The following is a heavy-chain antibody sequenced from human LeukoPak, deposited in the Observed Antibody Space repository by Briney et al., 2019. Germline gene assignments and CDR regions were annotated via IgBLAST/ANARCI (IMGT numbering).Heavy chain of an antibody. CDR2: ISSSSYI. Sequence: GGSLRLSCAASGFTFSSYSMNWVRQAPGKGLEWVSSISSSSYIYYADSVKGRFTISRDNARNSLYLQMNSLRAEDTAVYYCARDLMYCSGGSCYPYYFDYWGQGTLVTVSS. V-gene: IGHV3-21*01. J-gene: IGHJ4*02. D-gene: IGHD2-15*01. CDR1: GFTFSSYS. CDR3: ARDLMYCSGGSCYPYYFDY.